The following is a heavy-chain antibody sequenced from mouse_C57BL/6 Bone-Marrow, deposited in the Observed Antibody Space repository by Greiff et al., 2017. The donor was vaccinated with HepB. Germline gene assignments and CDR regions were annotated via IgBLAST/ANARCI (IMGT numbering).Heavy chain of an antibody. V-gene: IGHV14-4*01. CDR3: THYYYGSSSPWFAY. J-gene: IGHJ3*01. D-gene: IGHD1-1*01. Sequence: VQLQQSGAELVRPGASVKLSCTASGFNIKDDYMHWVKQRPEQGLEWIGWIDPENGDTEYASKFQGKATITADTSSNTAYLQLSSLTSEDTAVYYCTHYYYGSSSPWFAYWGQGTLVTVSA. CDR2: IDPENGDT. CDR1: GFNIKDDY.